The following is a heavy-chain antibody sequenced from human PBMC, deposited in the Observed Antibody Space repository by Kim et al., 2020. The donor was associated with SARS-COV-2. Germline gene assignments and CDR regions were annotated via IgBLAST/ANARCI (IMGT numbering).Heavy chain of an antibody. D-gene: IGHD6-6*01. V-gene: IGHV3-33*01. J-gene: IGHJ4*02. Sequence: ADSVKGRFTISRDNSKNTLYLQMNSLRAEDTAVYYCARDLSYSSSCFDYWGQGTLVTVSS. CDR3: ARDLSYSSSCFDY.